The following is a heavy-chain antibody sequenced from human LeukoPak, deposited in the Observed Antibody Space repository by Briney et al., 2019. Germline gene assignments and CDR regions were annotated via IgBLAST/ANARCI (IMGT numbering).Heavy chain of an antibody. J-gene: IGHJ6*03. CDR2: ISSSGSTI. D-gene: IGHD6-13*01. Sequence: GGSLRLSCAASGFTFSSYEMNWVRQAPGKGLEWVSYISSSGSTIYYADSVKGRFTISRDNAKNLLYLQTNSLRTEDTAVYYCARDDLAAAVRPRTDYYYYMDVWGKGTTVTVSS. V-gene: IGHV3-48*03. CDR3: ARDDLAAAVRPRTDYYYYMDV. CDR1: GFTFSSYE.